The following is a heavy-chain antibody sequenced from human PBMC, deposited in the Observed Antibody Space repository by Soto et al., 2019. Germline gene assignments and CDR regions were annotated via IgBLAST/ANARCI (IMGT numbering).Heavy chain of an antibody. Sequence: PGGSLRLSCAASGFTFSSYGMHWVRQAPGKGLEWVAVIWYDGSNKYYADSVKGRFTISRDNSKNTLYLQMNSLRAEDTAVYYCARDGPQQNYYYYYYMDVWGKGTTVTVSS. J-gene: IGHJ6*03. CDR1: GFTFSSYG. V-gene: IGHV3-33*01. CDR3: ARDGPQQNYYYYYYMDV. CDR2: IWYDGSNK.